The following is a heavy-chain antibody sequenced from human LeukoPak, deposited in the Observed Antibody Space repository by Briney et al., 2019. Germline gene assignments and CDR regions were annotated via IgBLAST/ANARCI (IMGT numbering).Heavy chain of an antibody. CDR1: GFTVSSSY. Sequence: PGGSLRLSCAASGFTVSSSYMNWVRQAPGKGLEWVSAISSNSAYIFYADSVEGRFTISRDNAKSSVSLQMNSLRDDDTAVYYCARIFRYQLVDYYALDVWGQGTTVTVSS. D-gene: IGHD2-2*01. J-gene: IGHJ6*02. CDR2: ISSNSAYI. V-gene: IGHV3-21*01. CDR3: ARIFRYQLVDYYALDV.